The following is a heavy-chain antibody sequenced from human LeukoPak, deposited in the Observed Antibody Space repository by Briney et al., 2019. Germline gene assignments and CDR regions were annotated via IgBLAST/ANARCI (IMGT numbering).Heavy chain of an antibody. CDR3: ARSPTYDFWSGYYYFDP. V-gene: IGHV4-59*01. D-gene: IGHD3-3*01. CDR1: GGSITSYY. Sequence: PSETLSLTCAVSGGSITSYYWNWIRQPPGKGLEWIGYIHHTGEDLYKPSLQSRVTMSVDTSKSEFSLKLSSVTAADTAVYYCARSPTYDFWSGYYYFDPWGQGTLVTVSS. CDR2: IHHTGED. J-gene: IGHJ5*02.